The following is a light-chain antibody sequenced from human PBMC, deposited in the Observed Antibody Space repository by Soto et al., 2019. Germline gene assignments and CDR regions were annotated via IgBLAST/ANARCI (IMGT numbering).Light chain of an antibody. CDR1: SSDVGSYDL. CDR2: EGT. CDR3: CSYAGNSSYVI. Sequence: QSVLTQPASVSGSPGQSITISCTGTSSDVGSYDLVSWYQQHPGKAPKLMIYEGTKRPSGVSNRFSGSKSGNTASLTISGLQAEDESDYHCCSYAGNSSYVIFGGGTKLTVL. J-gene: IGLJ2*01. V-gene: IGLV2-23*01.